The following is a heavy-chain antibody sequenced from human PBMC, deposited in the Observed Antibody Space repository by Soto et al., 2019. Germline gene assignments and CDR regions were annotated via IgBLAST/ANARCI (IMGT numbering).Heavy chain of an antibody. V-gene: IGHV4-34*01. D-gene: IGHD6-6*01. CDR3: ARGGPEVAARSFDY. CDR2: VNHRGST. Sequence: SETLSLTCAVYGGSFSNYFWSWIRQPPGKGLEWIGEVNHRGSTNSNPSLKGRVTISVDTSKNQFSLQLSSMTAADTAVYYCARGGPEVAARSFDYWGQAPLVTVSS. J-gene: IGHJ4*02. CDR1: GGSFSNYF.